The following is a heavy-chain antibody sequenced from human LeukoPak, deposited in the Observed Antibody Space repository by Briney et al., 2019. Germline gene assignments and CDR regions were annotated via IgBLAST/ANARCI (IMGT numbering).Heavy chain of an antibody. CDR1: GGSISSGDYY. Sequence: PPQTLSLTCTVSGGSISSGDYYWSWICQPPGKGLEWIGYIYYSGSTYYNPSLKSRVTMSVDTSKNQFSLKLSSVTAADTAVYYCARSYYYDSSGYSMEAFDIWGQGTVVTVSS. CDR2: IYYSGST. J-gene: IGHJ3*02. CDR3: ARSYYYDSSGYSMEAFDI. D-gene: IGHD3-22*01. V-gene: IGHV4-30-4*08.